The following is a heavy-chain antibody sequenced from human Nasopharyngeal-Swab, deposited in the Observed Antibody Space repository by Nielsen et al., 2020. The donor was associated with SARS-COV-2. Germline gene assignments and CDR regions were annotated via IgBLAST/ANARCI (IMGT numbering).Heavy chain of an antibody. Sequence: SQTLSLTCAVYGGSFSGYYWSWIRQPPGKGLEWIGEIHHSGSTDYNPSFKSRVTISVDMSKNQFSLKLSSVTAADTAVFYCARGPVRYDFWSGYYCGFDYWGQGTLVTVSS. CDR3: ARGPVRYDFWSGYYCGFDY. D-gene: IGHD3-3*01. J-gene: IGHJ4*02. CDR2: IHHSGST. CDR1: GGSFSGYY. V-gene: IGHV4-34*01.